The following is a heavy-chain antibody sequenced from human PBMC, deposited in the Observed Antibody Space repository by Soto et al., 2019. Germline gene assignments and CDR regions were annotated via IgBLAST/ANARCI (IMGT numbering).Heavy chain of an antibody. D-gene: IGHD3-10*01. J-gene: IGHJ6*02. CDR2: INHSGST. CDR3: ARTVRGVKYYYGMDV. CDR1: GGSFSGYY. V-gene: IGHV4-34*01. Sequence: PSETLSLTCAVYGGSFSGYYWSWIRQPPGKGLEWIGEINHSGSTNYNPSLKSRVTISVDTSKNQFSLKLSSVTAADTAVYYCARTVRGVKYYYGMDVWGQGTTVTVSS.